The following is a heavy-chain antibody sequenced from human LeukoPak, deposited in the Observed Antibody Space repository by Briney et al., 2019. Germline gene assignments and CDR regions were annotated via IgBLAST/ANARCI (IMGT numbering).Heavy chain of an antibody. CDR3: AKGFDSSSDAFDI. J-gene: IGHJ3*02. Sequence: GGSLRLSCAASGFTFSSYAMSWVRQAPGKGLERVSAISGSGGSTYYADSVKGRFTISRDNSKNTLYLQMNSLRAEDTAVYYCAKGFDSSSDAFDIWGQGTMVTVSS. CDR1: GFTFSSYA. CDR2: ISGSGGST. D-gene: IGHD6-6*01. V-gene: IGHV3-23*01.